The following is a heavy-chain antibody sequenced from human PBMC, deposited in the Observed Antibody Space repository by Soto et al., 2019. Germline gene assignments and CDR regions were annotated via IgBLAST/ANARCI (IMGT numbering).Heavy chain of an antibody. CDR1: GGSIIDYY. CDR2: IYYSGTT. J-gene: IGHJ6*02. V-gene: IGHV4-59*08. CDR3: ARQSGGYYYYGMDV. Sequence: PSETLSLTCTVSGGSIIDYYWSWIRQPPGKGLEWIGYIYYSGTTDYSPSLKSRVTISVDTSKNQFSLKLSSVTAADSVIYYCARQSGGYYYYGMDVWGQGTTVTVSS. D-gene: IGHD1-26*01.